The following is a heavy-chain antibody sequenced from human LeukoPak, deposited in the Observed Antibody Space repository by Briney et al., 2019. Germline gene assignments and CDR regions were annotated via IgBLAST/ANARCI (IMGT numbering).Heavy chain of an antibody. V-gene: IGHV3-7*01. CDR1: GFTFSSYW. CDR2: IKQDGSEK. D-gene: IGHD1-26*01. CDR3: ARAFSSGSYFAHDAFDI. Sequence: GGSLRLSCAASGFTFSSYWMSWVRQAPWKGLEWVANIKQDGSEKYYVDSVKGRFTISRDNAKNSLYLQMNSLRAEDTAVYYCARAFSSGSYFAHDAFDIWGQGTMVTVSS. J-gene: IGHJ3*02.